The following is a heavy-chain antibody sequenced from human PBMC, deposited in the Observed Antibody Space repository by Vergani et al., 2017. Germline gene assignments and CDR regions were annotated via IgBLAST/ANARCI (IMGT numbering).Heavy chain of an antibody. V-gene: IGHV1-2*02. CDR2: INPNSGGT. D-gene: IGHD6-19*01. J-gene: IGHJ6*03. CDR1: GYTFTGYY. CDR3: ARDRGSGWPSTLYYYYYYMDV. Sequence: QVQLVQSGAEVKKPGASVKVSCKASGYTFTGYYMHWVRQAPGQGLEWMGWINPNSGGTNYAQKFQGRVTITADKSTSTAYMELSSLRSEDTAVYYCARDRGSGWPSTLYYYYYYMDVWGKGP.